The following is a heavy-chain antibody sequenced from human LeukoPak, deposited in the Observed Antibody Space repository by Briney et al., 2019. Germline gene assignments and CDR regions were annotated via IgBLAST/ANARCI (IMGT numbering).Heavy chain of an antibody. J-gene: IGHJ4*01. Sequence: ASVKVSCKASGYTFTSYVISWVRQAPGQGLEWMGWISAYNGNTNYAQKLQGRVTMTTDTSTSTAYMELRSLRSDDTAVYYCARGVDILTGYNYFDYWGQEPWSPSPQ. CDR1: GYTFTSYV. CDR3: ARGVDILTGYNYFDY. V-gene: IGHV1-18*01. D-gene: IGHD3-9*01. CDR2: ISAYNGNT.